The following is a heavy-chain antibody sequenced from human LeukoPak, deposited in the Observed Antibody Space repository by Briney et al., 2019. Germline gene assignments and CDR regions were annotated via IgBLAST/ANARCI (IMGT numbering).Heavy chain of an antibody. D-gene: IGHD2-15*01. Sequence: SETLSLTCTVSGGSISSYYWSWIRQPPGKGLEWIGYIYYSGSTNYNPSLKSRVTISVDTSKNQVSLKLSSVTAADTAVYYCARGARYCSGGSCLDYWGQGTLITVSS. CDR3: ARGARYCSGGSCLDY. CDR1: GGSISSYY. V-gene: IGHV4-59*01. J-gene: IGHJ4*02. CDR2: IYYSGST.